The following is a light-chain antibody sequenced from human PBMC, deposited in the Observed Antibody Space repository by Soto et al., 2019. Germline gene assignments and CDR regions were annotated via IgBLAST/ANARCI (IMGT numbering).Light chain of an antibody. CDR1: NSNIGGNY. CDR2: KNN. Sequence: QLVLTQPPSASGTPGQRVTISCSGSNSNIGGNYVYWYQQFPGTSPKLLIYKNNQRPSGVPDRFSGSKSGTSASLAISGLQSEDEADYYCAAWDDSLSGVVFGGGTKVTVL. CDR3: AAWDDSLSGVV. J-gene: IGLJ2*01. V-gene: IGLV1-47*01.